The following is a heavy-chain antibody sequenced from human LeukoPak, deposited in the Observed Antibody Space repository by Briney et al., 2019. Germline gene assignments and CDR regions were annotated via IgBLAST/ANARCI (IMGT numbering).Heavy chain of an antibody. V-gene: IGHV1-2*02. J-gene: IGHJ5*02. CDR3: ARANWNGPNWFDP. CDR2: INPNSGGT. Sequence: ASVKVSCKASGYTFTGYYMHWVRQAPGQGLEWMGWINPNSGGTNYAQKFQGRVTMTRDTSISTAYMELNSLRAEDTAVYYCARANWNGPNWFDPWGQGTLVTVSS. CDR1: GYTFTGYY. D-gene: IGHD1-1*01.